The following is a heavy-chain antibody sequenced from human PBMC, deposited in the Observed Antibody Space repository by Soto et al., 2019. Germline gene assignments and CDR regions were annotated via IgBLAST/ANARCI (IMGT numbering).Heavy chain of an antibody. CDR3: ARGRLISNYYYGMDV. J-gene: IGHJ6*02. D-gene: IGHD2-8*01. CDR1: GGSISSGGYY. CDR2: TYYSGST. Sequence: SETLSLTCTVSGGSISSGGYYWSWIRQHPGKGLEWIGYTYYSGSTYYNPSLKSRVTISVDTSKNQFSLKLSSVTAADTAVYYCARGRLISNYYYGMDVWGQGTTVTVS. V-gene: IGHV4-31*03.